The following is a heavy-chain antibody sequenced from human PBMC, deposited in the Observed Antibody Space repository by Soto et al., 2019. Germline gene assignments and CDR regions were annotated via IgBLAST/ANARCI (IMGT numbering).Heavy chain of an antibody. Sequence: PSETLSLTCAVSGGSVSGSYYYWAWLRQSPGKGPEWIGSVFHTGFTSYNPSLESRVSVSVDTSKSQFSLKLSAVTASDTAVYYWATSQKGYNWNYLDHWGQGALVTVSS. CDR1: GGSVSGSYYY. CDR3: ATSQKGYNWNYLDH. V-gene: IGHV4-39*01. CDR2: VFHTGFT. D-gene: IGHD1-1*01. J-gene: IGHJ4*02.